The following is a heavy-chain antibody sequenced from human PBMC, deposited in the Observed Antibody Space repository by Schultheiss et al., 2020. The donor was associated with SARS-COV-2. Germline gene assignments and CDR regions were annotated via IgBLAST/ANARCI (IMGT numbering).Heavy chain of an antibody. Sequence: SETLSLTCAVSGGSISSGGYSWSWIRQPPGKGLEWIGEINHSGSTNYNPSLKSRVTISVDTSKNQFSLKLSSVTAADTAVYYCARELIVPFMKTLFFDYWGQGTLVTVSS. J-gene: IGHJ4*02. D-gene: IGHD3-16*01. CDR1: GGSISSGGYS. CDR2: INHSGST. CDR3: ARELIVPFMKTLFFDY. V-gene: IGHV4-61*08.